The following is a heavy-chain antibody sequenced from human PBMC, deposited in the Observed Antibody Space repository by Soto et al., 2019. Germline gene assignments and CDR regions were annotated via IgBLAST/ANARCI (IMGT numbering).Heavy chain of an antibody. Sequence: QITLKESGPSLVKPTQTLTLTCTFSGFSLSTGGVGVGWIRQPPGKALEWLALIYWYDDKRYSPSLRSRLTVTKDTSKNQVVLTMNNMDPVDTATYYCAHRRCGGDCLQSYSSHYYYGMDVWGQGTTVTVSS. CDR2: IYWYDDK. J-gene: IGHJ6*02. CDR3: AHRRCGGDCLQSYSSHYYYGMDV. CDR1: GFSLSTGGVG. V-gene: IGHV2-5*01. D-gene: IGHD2-21*02.